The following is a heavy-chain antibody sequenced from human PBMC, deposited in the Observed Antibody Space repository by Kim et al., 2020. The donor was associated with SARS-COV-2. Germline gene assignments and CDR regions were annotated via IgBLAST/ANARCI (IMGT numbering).Heavy chain of an antibody. CDR3: AKDYSSSWYVLSYYYYGMDV. D-gene: IGHD6-13*01. CDR1: GFTFDDYA. V-gene: IGHV3-43*02. CDR2: ISGDGGST. J-gene: IGHJ6*02. Sequence: GGSLRLSCAASGFTFDDYAMHWVRQAPGKGLEWVSLISGDGGSTYYADSVKGRFTISRDNSKNSLYLQMNSLRTEDTALYYCAKDYSSSWYVLSYYYYGMDVWGQGTTVTVSS.